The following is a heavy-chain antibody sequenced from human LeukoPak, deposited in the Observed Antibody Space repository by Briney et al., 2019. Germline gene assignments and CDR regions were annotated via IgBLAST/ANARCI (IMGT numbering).Heavy chain of an antibody. CDR3: ARELVVVGAVDAFDI. Sequence: SGTLSLTCAVSGGSISTINWWSWVRQSPGKGLEWIGQIYHGGNTNYNPSLKSRVTMSVDRSRNQFSLSLSSLTAADTAVYYCARELVVVGAVDAFDIWGQGTLVTVSS. J-gene: IGHJ3*02. D-gene: IGHD2-15*01. CDR1: GGSISTINW. CDR2: IYHGGNT. V-gene: IGHV4-4*02.